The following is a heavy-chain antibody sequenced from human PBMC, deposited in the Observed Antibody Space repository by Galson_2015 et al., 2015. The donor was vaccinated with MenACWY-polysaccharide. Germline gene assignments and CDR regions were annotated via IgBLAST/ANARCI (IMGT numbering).Heavy chain of an antibody. CDR2: ISSSSSYI. V-gene: IGHV3-21*01. D-gene: IGHD3-3*01. Sequence: SLRLSCAASGFTFSSYSMNWVRQAPGKGLEWVSSISSSSSYIYYADSVKGRFTISRDNAKNSLYLQMNSLRAEDTAVYYCARFLSGARDSDFWSGNYYYYGMDVWGQGTTVTVSS. J-gene: IGHJ6*02. CDR3: ARFLSGARDSDFWSGNYYYYGMDV. CDR1: GFTFSSYS.